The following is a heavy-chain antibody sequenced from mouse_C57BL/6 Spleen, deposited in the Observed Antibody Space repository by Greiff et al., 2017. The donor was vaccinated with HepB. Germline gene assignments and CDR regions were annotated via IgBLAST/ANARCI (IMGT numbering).Heavy chain of an antibody. CDR3: ARSEGTGDY. D-gene: IGHD3-3*01. J-gene: IGHJ2*01. CDR1: GYTFTSYW. V-gene: IGHV1-61*01. Sequence: QVQLQQSGAELVRPGSSVKLSCKASGYTFTSYWMDWVKQRPGQGLEWIGNIYPSDSETHYNQKFKDKATLTVDKSSSTAYMQLSSLTSEDSAVYYCARSEGTGDYWGQGTTLTVSS. CDR2: IYPSDSET.